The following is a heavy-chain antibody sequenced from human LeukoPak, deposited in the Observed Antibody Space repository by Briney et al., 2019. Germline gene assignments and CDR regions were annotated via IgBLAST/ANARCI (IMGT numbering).Heavy chain of an antibody. CDR2: INWNGGST. Sequence: GGSLRLSCAASGFTFDDYGMSWVRQAPGKGLELVSGINWNGGSTGYADSVKGRFTISRDNAKDSLYLQMNSLRAEDTALYYCSRDYYYDSSGYYTPDDYWGQGTLVTVSS. V-gene: IGHV3-20*04. J-gene: IGHJ4*02. CDR3: SRDYYYDSSGYYTPDDY. D-gene: IGHD3-22*01. CDR1: GFTFDDYG.